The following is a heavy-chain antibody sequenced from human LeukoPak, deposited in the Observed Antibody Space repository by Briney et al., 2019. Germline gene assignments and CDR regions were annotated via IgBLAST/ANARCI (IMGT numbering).Heavy chain of an antibody. D-gene: IGHD4-17*01. V-gene: IGHV1-18*01. CDR1: GYTFTSYG. CDR2: ISAYNGNT. CDR3: ARDRTTVTTYYFDY. J-gene: IGHJ4*02. Sequence: ASVKVSCKASGYTFTSYGISWVRQAPGQGLEWMGWISAYNGNTNYAQKLQGRVTMTTDTSTGTAYMELRSLRSDDTAVYYCARDRTTVTTYYFDYWGQGTLVTVSS.